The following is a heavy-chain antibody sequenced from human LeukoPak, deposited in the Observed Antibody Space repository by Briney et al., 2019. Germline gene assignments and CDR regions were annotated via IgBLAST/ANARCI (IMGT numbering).Heavy chain of an antibody. CDR3: AREKGGSSVSAFDI. D-gene: IGHD1-26*01. Sequence: PGGSLGLPCAASGFTFSSYAMSWVRQAPGKGLEWVSSISSSSSYIYYADSVKGRFTISRDNAKNSLYLQMNSLRAEDTAVYYCAREKGGSSVSAFDIWGQGTMVTVSS. V-gene: IGHV3-21*01. CDR1: GFTFSSYA. CDR2: ISSSSSYI. J-gene: IGHJ3*02.